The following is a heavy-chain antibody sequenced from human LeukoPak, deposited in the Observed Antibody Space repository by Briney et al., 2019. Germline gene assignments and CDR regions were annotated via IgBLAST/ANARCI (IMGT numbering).Heavy chain of an antibody. V-gene: IGHV3-23*01. CDR3: AKDNYGDYTYYFDY. J-gene: IGHJ4*02. D-gene: IGHD4-17*01. CDR1: GFTFSTYA. Sequence: GGSLRLSCAASGFTFSTYAMTWVRQAPGKGLEWVSSISGRGGSTYYADSVKGRFTISRDNSRNTLYLQMNSLRAEDSAVYYCAKDNYGDYTYYFDYWGQGTLVSVSS. CDR2: ISGRGGST.